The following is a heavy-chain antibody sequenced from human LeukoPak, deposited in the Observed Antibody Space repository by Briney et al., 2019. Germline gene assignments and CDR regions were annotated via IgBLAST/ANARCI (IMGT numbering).Heavy chain of an antibody. J-gene: IGHJ3*02. CDR2: ISAYNGNT. CDR1: GYTFTSYS. V-gene: IGHV1-18*01. Sequence: ASVKVSCKASGYTFTSYSISWVRQAPGQGLEWMGWISAYNGNTNYAQKLQGRVTMTTDTSTSTAYMELRSLRSDDTAVYYCARLAPLYSSSWYQSPCDAFDIWGQGTMVTVSS. CDR3: ARLAPLYSSSWYQSPCDAFDI. D-gene: IGHD6-13*01.